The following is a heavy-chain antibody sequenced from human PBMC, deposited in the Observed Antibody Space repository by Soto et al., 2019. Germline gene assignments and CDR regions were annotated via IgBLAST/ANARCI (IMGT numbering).Heavy chain of an antibody. V-gene: IGHV3-23*01. D-gene: IGHD2-21*02. CDR3: AKDRLEMTDKYWYFDL. Sequence: EVQLLESGGGLVQPGGSLRLSCAASGFTFSSYAMSWVRQAPGKGLEWVSVISDSGGNTYYADSVKGRFTISRDNSKNSLYLQINSLRAEDTAVYYCAKDRLEMTDKYWYFDLWGRGTLVTVSS. CDR2: ISDSGGNT. J-gene: IGHJ2*01. CDR1: GFTFSSYA.